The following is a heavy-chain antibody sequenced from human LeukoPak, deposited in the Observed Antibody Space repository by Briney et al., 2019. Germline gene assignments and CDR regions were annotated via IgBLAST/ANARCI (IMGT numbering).Heavy chain of an antibody. CDR1: GYTFTSYG. J-gene: IGHJ4*02. CDR2: ISAYNGNT. V-gene: IGHV1-18*01. D-gene: IGHD3-22*01. Sequence: GASVKVSCKASGYTFTSYGISWVRQAPGQGLEWMGWISAYNGNTNYAQKLQGRVTMTTDTSTSTAYMELRSLRSDDTAVYYCAREGYYYDSSGYSYKKLDYWGQGTLVTVSS. CDR3: AREGYYYDSSGYSYKKLDY.